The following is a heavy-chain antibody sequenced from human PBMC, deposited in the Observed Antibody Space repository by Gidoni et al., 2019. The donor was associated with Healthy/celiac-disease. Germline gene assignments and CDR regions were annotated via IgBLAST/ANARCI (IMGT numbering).Heavy chain of an antibody. V-gene: IGHV4-39*01. Sequence: QLQLQESGPGLVKPSETLSLTCTVSGGSISSSSYYWGWIRQPPGKGLEWIGSIYYSGSTYYNPSLKSRVTISVDTSKNQFSLKLSSVTAADTAVYYCARGQWLVGGGFDPWGQGTLVTVSS. J-gene: IGHJ5*02. CDR2: IYYSGST. CDR3: ARGQWLVGGGFDP. CDR1: GGSISSSSYY. D-gene: IGHD6-19*01.